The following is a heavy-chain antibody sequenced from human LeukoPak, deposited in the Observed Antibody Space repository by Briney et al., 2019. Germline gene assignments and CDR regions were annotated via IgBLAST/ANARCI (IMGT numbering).Heavy chain of an antibody. V-gene: IGHV3-21*01. J-gene: IGHJ4*02. Sequence: GGSLRLSCAASGFTFRSYSMNWVRQASGKGLEWVSSISSSSSHIYYADSVKGRFTISRDNAKNSLYLQMNSLRAEDTAVYFCARSDYCGGDCYSSLSNYWGQGTLVTVSS. CDR3: ARSDYCGGDCYSSLSNY. CDR2: ISSSSSHI. D-gene: IGHD2-21*02. CDR1: GFTFRSYS.